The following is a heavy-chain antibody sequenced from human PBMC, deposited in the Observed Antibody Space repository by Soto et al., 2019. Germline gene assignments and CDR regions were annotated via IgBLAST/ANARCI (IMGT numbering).Heavy chain of an antibody. CDR1: GFTFNNYW. Sequence: EVQLVESGGGLVQPGGSLRLSCAASGFTFNNYWMTWVRQAPGQGLEWVAKIMKDGSLTEYVDVVKGRFTISRDNVKNALGLQLDRPRVEVKAIYYCVMKDGWYRLDSWGQGSLVIVSS. V-gene: IGHV3-7*02. CDR2: IMKDGSLT. CDR3: VMKDGWYRLDS. D-gene: IGHD6-19*01. J-gene: IGHJ4*02.